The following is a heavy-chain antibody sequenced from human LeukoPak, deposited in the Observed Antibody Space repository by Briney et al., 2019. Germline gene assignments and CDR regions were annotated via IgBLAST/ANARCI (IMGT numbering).Heavy chain of an antibody. V-gene: IGHV4-38-2*01. CDR2: IHHSGNT. D-gene: IGHD2-2*01. J-gene: IGHJ4*02. Sequence: KPSETLSLTCAVSGYSISSGYYGGWIRQPPGKGLEWIGSIHHSGNTYYKPSLKSRVTISVDTSKNQFSLKLSSVTAADTAVYYCARSIYCSSNSCNRFYFDHWGQGTLVTVSS. CDR3: ARSIYCSSNSCNRFYFDH. CDR1: GYSISSGYY.